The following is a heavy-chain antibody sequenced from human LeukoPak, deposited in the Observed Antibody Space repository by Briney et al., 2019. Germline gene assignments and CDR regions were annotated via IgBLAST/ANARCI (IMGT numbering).Heavy chain of an antibody. J-gene: IGHJ6*03. CDR2: ISGSGGST. V-gene: IGHV3-23*01. CDR3: ASRRVNYYYYYMDV. Sequence: GGSLRLSCAASGFTFSSYSMSWVRQAPGKGLEWVSAISGSGGSTYYADSVKGRFTISRDNSKNTLYLQMNSLRAEDTAVYYCASRRVNYYYYYMDVWGKGTTVTVS. D-gene: IGHD5/OR15-5a*01. CDR1: GFTFSSYS.